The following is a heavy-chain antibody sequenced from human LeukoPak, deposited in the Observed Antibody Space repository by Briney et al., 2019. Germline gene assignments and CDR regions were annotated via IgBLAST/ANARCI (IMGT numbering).Heavy chain of an antibody. V-gene: IGHV1-2*02. CDR1: GYTFTGYY. CDR3: ARDLQVAAADDY. Sequence: ASVKVSCKASGYTFTGYYMHWVRQAPGQGLEWMGWINPNGGGTNYAQKFQGRVTMTRDTSISTAYMELSRLRSDDTAVYYCARDLQVAAADDYWGQGTLVTVSS. D-gene: IGHD6-13*01. CDR2: INPNGGGT. J-gene: IGHJ4*02.